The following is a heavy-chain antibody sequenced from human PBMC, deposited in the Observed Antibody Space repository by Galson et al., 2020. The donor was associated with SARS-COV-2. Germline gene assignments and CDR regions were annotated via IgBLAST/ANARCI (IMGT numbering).Heavy chain of an antibody. CDR2: INGVGTTI. J-gene: IGHJ4*01. Sequence: GGSLRLSCAASGFIFSDYALNWVRQAPGKGLEWISYINGVGTTIYYADSVRGRFTISRDNAKNSLYLQINSLRDEDTAVYYAFRGAFDYWGHGTPVTVSS. CDR3: FRGAFDY. V-gene: IGHV3-48*02. CDR1: GFIFSDYA. D-gene: IGHD3-10*01.